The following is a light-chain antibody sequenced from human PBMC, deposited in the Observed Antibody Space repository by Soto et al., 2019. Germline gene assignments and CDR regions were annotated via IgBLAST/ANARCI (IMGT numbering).Light chain of an antibody. CDR3: QQYNNWPPYT. CDR1: QSVSSN. V-gene: IGKV3-15*01. J-gene: IGKJ2*01. Sequence: EIVMTQSPATLSVSPGERATLSCRASQSVSSNLAWYQQKPGQAPRLLIYGASTRATGITARFSGSGSGTEFTLTISSLQSEDFAVYYGQQYNNWPPYTFGQGTKLESK. CDR2: GAS.